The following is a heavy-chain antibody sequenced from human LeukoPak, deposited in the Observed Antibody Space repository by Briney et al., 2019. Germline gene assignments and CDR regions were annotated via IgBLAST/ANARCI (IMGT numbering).Heavy chain of an antibody. CDR3: ARGSPPGQNWFDP. J-gene: IGHJ5*02. Sequence: SETLSLTCAVYGGSFSGYYWSWIRQPPGKGLEWIGEINHSGSTNYNPSLKSRVTISVDTSKNQFSLKLSSVTAADTAVYYCARGSPPGQNWFDPWGQGTLVTVSS. CDR1: GGSFSGYY. V-gene: IGHV4-34*01. CDR2: INHSGST.